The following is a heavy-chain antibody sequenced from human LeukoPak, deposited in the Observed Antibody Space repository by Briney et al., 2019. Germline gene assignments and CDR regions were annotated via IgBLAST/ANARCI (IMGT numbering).Heavy chain of an antibody. CDR2: INHGGGT. CDR1: GGSFSDYF. J-gene: IGHJ4*02. Sequence: SETLSLTCAVYGGSFSDYFWNWIRQPPGKELEWIGEINHGGGTRYNPSLKSRATISVDTSKKQFSLNLTSVTAADTAVYYCARGEDGTGDYRPTYFDSWGQGTLVTVSS. D-gene: IGHD4-17*01. V-gene: IGHV4-34*01. CDR3: ARGEDGTGDYRPTYFDS.